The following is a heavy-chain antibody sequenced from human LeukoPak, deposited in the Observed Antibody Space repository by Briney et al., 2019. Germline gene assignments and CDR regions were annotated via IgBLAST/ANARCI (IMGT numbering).Heavy chain of an antibody. CDR3: ARRTSDFSYYFDL. Sequence: PGGSLRLSCAASGFTVSSNYMSWVRQPPGKGLEWIGGIFYSGSTYAKSSLKSRLTMSVDTSKNEFSLKLKSVTSADTALYFCARRTSDFSYYFDLWGPGTLVTVSS. V-gene: IGHV4-59*04. CDR2: IFYSGST. D-gene: IGHD2-21*01. CDR1: GFTVSSNY. J-gene: IGHJ4*02.